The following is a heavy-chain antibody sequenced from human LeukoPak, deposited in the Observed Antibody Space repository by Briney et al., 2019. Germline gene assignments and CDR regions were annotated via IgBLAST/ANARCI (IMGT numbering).Heavy chain of an antibody. V-gene: IGHV3-7*01. D-gene: IGHD1-20*01. CDR2: INKYGSEI. J-gene: IGHJ4*02. CDR3: AREGYNWNYVAY. Sequence: GGSLRLSCAASGFSFNSYWMSWVRQAPGKGLGWVANINKYGSEIYYVDSVKGRFTISRDNAKKSLFLQMNSLRAEDTAVYYCAREGYNWNYVAYWGQGTLVTVSS. CDR1: GFSFNSYW.